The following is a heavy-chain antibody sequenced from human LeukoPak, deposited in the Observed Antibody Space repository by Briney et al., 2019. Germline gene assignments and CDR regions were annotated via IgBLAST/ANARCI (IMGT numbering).Heavy chain of an antibody. D-gene: IGHD6-13*01. CDR3: AKSSRRLAAGYSSSWYLNYYFDY. J-gene: IGHJ4*02. Sequence: QPGGSLRLSCAASGFTFSSYAMSWVRQAPGKGLEWVSAISGSGGSTYYADSVKGRFTISRDNSKNTLYLQMNSLRAEDTAVYYCAKSSRRLAAGYSSSWYLNYYFDYWGQGTLVTVSS. CDR2: ISGSGGST. V-gene: IGHV3-23*01. CDR1: GFTFSSYA.